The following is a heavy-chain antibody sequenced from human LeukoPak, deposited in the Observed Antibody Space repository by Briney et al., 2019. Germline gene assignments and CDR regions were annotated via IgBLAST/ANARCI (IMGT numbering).Heavy chain of an antibody. CDR1: GYSISSGYY. V-gene: IGHV4-38-2*02. CDR2: IYYSGST. CDR3: ARDRRYQRSRFDP. Sequence: SETLSLTCTVSGYSISSGYYWGWIRQPPGKGLEWIGSIYYSGSTYYNPSLKSRVTISVDTSKNQFSLKLSSVTAADTAVYYCARDRRYQRSRFDPWGQGTLVTVSS. D-gene: IGHD2-2*01. J-gene: IGHJ5*02.